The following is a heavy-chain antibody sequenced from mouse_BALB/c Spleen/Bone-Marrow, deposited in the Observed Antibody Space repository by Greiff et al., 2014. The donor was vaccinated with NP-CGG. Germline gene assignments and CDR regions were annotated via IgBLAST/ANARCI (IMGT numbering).Heavy chain of an antibody. J-gene: IGHJ1*01. Sequence: QVQLKQSGAELVGPGASVKLSCKASGYTFTSYWMNWVKQRPGQGLEWIGVIDPSDSETQHNQMFKDKATLTVDKSSSTVYMQLSSLTSEDSAVYYCARNANWYFDVWGAGTTVTVSS. CDR2: IDPSDSET. CDR3: ARNANWYFDV. CDR1: GYTFTSYW. V-gene: IGHV1-61*01.